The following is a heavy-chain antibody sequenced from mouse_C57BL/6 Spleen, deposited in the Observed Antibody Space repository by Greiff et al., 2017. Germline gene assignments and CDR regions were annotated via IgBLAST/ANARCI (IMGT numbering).Heavy chain of an antibody. Sequence: QVQLQQPGAELVKPGASVKMSCKASGYTFTSYWITWVKQRPGQVLEWIGDIYPGSGSTNYNEKFKSKATLTVDTASSTAYMQLSSLTSEDSAVYYCARGDGSSYGAYWGQGTLVTVSA. CDR2: IYPGSGST. V-gene: IGHV1-55*01. J-gene: IGHJ3*01. CDR1: GYTFTSYW. CDR3: ARGDGSSYGAY. D-gene: IGHD1-1*01.